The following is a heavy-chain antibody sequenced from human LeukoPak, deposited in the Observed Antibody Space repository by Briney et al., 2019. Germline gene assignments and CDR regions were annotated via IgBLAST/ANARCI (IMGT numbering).Heavy chain of an antibody. D-gene: IGHD3-10*01. CDR3: ARENTMPRGVPRGFDI. J-gene: IGHJ3*02. Sequence: GGSLRLSCAASGFTFSDNYMNWVRQAPGKGLEWVSIFYSGGSTDYADSVKGRFTISRDNSKNTLYLQMNSLRAEDTAMYYCARENTMPRGVPRGFDIWGQGTMVTVSS. CDR1: GFTFSDNY. CDR2: FYSGGST. V-gene: IGHV3-66*01.